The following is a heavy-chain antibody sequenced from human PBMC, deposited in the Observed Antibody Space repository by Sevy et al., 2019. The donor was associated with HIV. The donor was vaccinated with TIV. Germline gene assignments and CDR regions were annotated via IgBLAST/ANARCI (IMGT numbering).Heavy chain of an antibody. J-gene: IGHJ4*02. D-gene: IGHD3-10*01. CDR1: GFTFSDHY. CDR3: ARAARYGENDC. CDR2: TRNKANSYTT. Sequence: GGSLRLSCAASGFTFSDHYMDWVRQAPGKGLEWVGRTRNKANSYTTEYAASVKGRFTISRDDSKNSLYLQMNSLKTEDTAVYYCARAARYGENDCWGQGTLVTVSS. V-gene: IGHV3-72*01.